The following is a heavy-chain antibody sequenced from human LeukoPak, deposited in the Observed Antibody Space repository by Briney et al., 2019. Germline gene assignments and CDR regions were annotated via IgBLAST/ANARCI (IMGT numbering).Heavy chain of an antibody. D-gene: IGHD5-18*01. Sequence: GGSLRLSCAASGFTFSSYWMHWVRQAPGKGLVWVSRINSDGSSTSYADSVKGRFTISRDNAKNTLYLQMNSLRAEDTAVYYCARDRVDTAPSIWYYYYYYGMDVWDKGTTVTVSS. V-gene: IGHV3-74*01. CDR2: INSDGSST. J-gene: IGHJ6*04. CDR3: ARDRVDTAPSIWYYYYYYGMDV. CDR1: GFTFSSYW.